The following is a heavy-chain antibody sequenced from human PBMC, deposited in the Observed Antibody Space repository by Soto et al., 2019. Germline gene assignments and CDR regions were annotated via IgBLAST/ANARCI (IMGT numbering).Heavy chain of an antibody. CDR2: IIPIFGTA. CDR3: ARARITMVRGDNYYYYGMDV. CDR1: GGTFSSYA. J-gene: IGHJ6*02. D-gene: IGHD3-10*01. V-gene: IGHV1-69*13. Sequence: ASLKVSCKASGGTFSSYAISWVRQAPGQGLEWMGGIIPIFGTANYAQKFQGRVTITADESTSTAYMELSSLRSEDTAVYYCARARITMVRGDNYYYYGMDVWGQGTTVTVSS.